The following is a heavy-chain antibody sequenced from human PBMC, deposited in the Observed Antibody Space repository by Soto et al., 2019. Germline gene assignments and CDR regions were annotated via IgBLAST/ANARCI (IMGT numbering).Heavy chain of an antibody. CDR3: ARSSGTYPPSRYYYGLDV. D-gene: IGHD1-26*01. CDR2: ISAHNGDT. J-gene: IGHJ6*02. V-gene: IGHV1-18*01. CDR1: GYTFTSYG. Sequence: GASVKVSCKASGYTFTSYGFSWVRQAPGQGLEWMGWISAHNGDTIYAQKFQDRITMTTGTSTNTAYLELRSPKSGDTAVFYCARSSGTYPPSRYYYGLDVWGQGTTVTVSS.